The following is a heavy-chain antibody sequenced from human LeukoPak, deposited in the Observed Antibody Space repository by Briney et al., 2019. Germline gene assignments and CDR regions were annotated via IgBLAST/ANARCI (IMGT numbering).Heavy chain of an antibody. D-gene: IGHD6-13*01. CDR3: ASTLGSSWYNDFDP. CDR1: GGSISSSSYY. J-gene: IGHJ5*02. CDR2: IYYSGST. Sequence: SETPSLTCTVSGGSISSSSYYWGWIRQPPGKGLEWIGSIYYSGSTYYNPSLKSRVTISVDTSKNQFSLKLSSVTAADTAVHYCASTLGSSWYNDFDPWGQGTLVTVSS. V-gene: IGHV4-39*01.